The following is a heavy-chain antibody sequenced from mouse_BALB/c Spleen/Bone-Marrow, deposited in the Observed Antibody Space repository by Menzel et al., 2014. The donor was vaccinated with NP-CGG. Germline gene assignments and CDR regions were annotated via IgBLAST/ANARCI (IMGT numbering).Heavy chain of an antibody. V-gene: IGHV4-1*02. CDR1: GFDFSGYR. Sequence: EVQLQQSEGGLVQPGRSLKLSCAASGFDFSGYRMSWVRQAPGKGLEWIGEINPDSSTINYTPSLKDKFIISRDNAKNTLYLQMSKVRSEDTALYYCARLGYYGVKDYGGHGTSVTASS. J-gene: IGHJ4*01. CDR2: INPDSSTI. CDR3: ARLGYYGVKDY. D-gene: IGHD1-1*01.